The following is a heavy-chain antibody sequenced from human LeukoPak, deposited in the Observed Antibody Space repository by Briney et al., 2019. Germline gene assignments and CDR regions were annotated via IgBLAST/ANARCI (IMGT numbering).Heavy chain of an antibody. CDR1: GGSISSYY. Sequence: PSETLSLTCTVSGGSISSYYWSWIRQPPGKGLEWIGYIYYSGSTNYNPSLKSRVSISVDTSKNQFSLKLSSVTAADTAVYYCARPLSLNCSGGSCSQYDAFDIWGQGTMVTVSS. CDR3: ARPLSLNCSGGSCSQYDAFDI. V-gene: IGHV4-59*08. J-gene: IGHJ3*02. D-gene: IGHD2-15*01. CDR2: IYYSGST.